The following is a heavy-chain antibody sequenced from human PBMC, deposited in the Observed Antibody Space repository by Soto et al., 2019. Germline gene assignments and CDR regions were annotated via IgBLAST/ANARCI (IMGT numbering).Heavy chain of an antibody. D-gene: IGHD2-21*02. J-gene: IGHJ6*03. CDR1: GFTFSSYA. CDR3: AKDQVTYFYYYHYMDV. V-gene: IGHV3-23*01. Sequence: GGSLRLSCAASGFTFSSYAMSWVRQAPGKGLEWVSAISGSGGSTYYADSVKGRFTISRDNSKNTLYLQMNSLRAEDTAVYYCAKDQVTYFYYYHYMDVWGKGTTVPVSS. CDR2: ISGSGGST.